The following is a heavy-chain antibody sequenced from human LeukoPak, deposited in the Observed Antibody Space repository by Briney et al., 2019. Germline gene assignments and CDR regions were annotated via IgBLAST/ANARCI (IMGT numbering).Heavy chain of an antibody. CDR1: AGSISSYY. CDR3: ARGYYYDSSGYYYFDY. V-gene: IGHV4-59*01. Sequence: SETLSLTCTVSAGSISSYYWSWIRQPPGKGLEWIGYIYYSGSTNYNPSLKSRVTISVDTSKNQFSLKLSSVTAADTAVYYCARGYYYDSSGYYYFDYWGQGTLVTVSS. J-gene: IGHJ4*02. D-gene: IGHD3-22*01. CDR2: IYYSGST.